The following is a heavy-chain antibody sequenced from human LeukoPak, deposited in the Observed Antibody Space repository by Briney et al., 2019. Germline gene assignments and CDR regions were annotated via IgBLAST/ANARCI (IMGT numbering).Heavy chain of an antibody. CDR1: GFTFDDYA. CDR2: ISWNSGSI. Sequence: PGGSLRLSCAASGFTFDDYAMHWVRQAPGKGLEWVSGISWNSGSIGYADSVKGRFTISRDNAKNSLYLQMNSLRAEDTAVYYCARAQETYYYDSSGYRDAFDIWGQGTMVTVSS. CDR3: ARAQETYYYDSSGYRDAFDI. J-gene: IGHJ3*02. D-gene: IGHD3-22*01. V-gene: IGHV3-9*01.